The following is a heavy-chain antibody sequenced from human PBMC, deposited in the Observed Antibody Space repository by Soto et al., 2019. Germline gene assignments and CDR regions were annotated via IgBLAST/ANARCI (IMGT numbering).Heavy chain of an antibody. CDR1: GFSLSTSGVG. CDR3: AHASISPYYYYGMDV. V-gene: IGHV2-5*02. Sequence: SGPTLVNPTQTLTLTCTFSGFSLSTSGVGVGWIRQPPGKALEWLAVIYWDDDRRYSPSLKSRLTITKDTSKNQVVLTMTNMEPVDTGTYFCAHASISPYYYYGMDVWGQGTTVTVSS. CDR2: IYWDDDR. J-gene: IGHJ6*02. D-gene: IGHD1-20*01.